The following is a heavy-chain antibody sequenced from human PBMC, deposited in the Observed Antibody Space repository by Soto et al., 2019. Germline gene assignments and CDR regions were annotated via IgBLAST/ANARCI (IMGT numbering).Heavy chain of an antibody. J-gene: IGHJ5*02. V-gene: IGHV3-23*01. CDR1: GFTFSSYA. CDR2: ISGSGGST. Sequence: VGSLRLSCAASGFTFSSYAMSWVRQAPGKGLEWVSAISGSGGSTYYADSVKGRFTISRDNSMNTLYLQMNSLRAEDTAVYYCSKTGYGSGSYYTLDDPWGQGTLVTFSS. CDR3: SKTGYGSGSYYTLDDP. D-gene: IGHD3-10*01.